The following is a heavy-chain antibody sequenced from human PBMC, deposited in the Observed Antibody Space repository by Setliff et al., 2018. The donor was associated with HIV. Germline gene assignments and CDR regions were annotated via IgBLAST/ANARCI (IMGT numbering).Heavy chain of an antibody. Sequence: GGSLRLSCVGSGFNIEEYAMAWVRQVPGKGLEWVSSISWNSVKIDYADFVKGRFTISRDNAKNSLFLQVNSLRTEDTAFYFCAKHWGALWFDPWGQGTLVTVSS. J-gene: IGHJ5*02. CDR1: GFNIEEYA. CDR2: ISWNSVKI. CDR3: AKHWGALWFDP. V-gene: IGHV3-9*01. D-gene: IGHD3-16*01.